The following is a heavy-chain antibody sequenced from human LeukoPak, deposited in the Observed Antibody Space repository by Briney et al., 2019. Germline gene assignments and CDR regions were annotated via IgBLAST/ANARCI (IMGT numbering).Heavy chain of an antibody. CDR1: GSSISSACY. V-gene: IGHV4-38-2*02. D-gene: IGHD3-10*01. Sequence: SETLSLTCTVSGSSISSACYWGWIRQPPGKGLEWIASIYHSGNTYYNPPLKSRVTISVDTSKNQFSLKLSSVTAADTAVYYCAKEITGGLYYMDVWGKGTTVTVSS. CDR3: AKEITGGLYYMDV. J-gene: IGHJ6*03. CDR2: IYHSGNT.